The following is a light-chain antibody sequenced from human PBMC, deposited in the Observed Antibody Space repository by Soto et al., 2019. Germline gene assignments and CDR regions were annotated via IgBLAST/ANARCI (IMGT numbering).Light chain of an antibody. V-gene: IGLV2-14*03. Sequence: QSALTQPASVSGSPGQSITISCTGSSSDIGGYKYVSWYQHHPGKAPQLIIFDVINRPSGVSNRFAGSKSGNTASRTIFGLQAEDEADYYCFSYTSSTMYVFGTGTKVTVL. CDR3: FSYTSSTMYV. CDR2: DVI. CDR1: SSDIGGYKY. J-gene: IGLJ1*01.